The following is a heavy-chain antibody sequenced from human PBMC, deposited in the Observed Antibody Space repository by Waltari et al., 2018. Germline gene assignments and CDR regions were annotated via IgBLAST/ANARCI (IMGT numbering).Heavy chain of an antibody. J-gene: IGHJ4*02. D-gene: IGHD6-13*01. CDR3: ARGTIAAFDY. CDR2: TYTSGST. V-gene: IGHV4-4*09. Sequence: QVQLQESGPGLVKPSETLSLTCTVSGGSISSYYWSWIRQPPGKGLEWIGYTYTSGSTNYNPSRKSRVTISVDTSKNQFSLKLSSVTAADTAVYYCARGTIAAFDYWGQGTLVTVSS. CDR1: GGSISSYY.